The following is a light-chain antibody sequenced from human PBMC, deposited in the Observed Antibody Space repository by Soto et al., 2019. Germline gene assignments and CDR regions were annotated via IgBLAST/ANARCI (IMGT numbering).Light chain of an antibody. CDR3: QQYNSFPWT. CDR1: QSVSNNY. J-gene: IGKJ1*01. Sequence: EIVLTQSPGTLSLSPGERATLSCGASQSVSNNYLAWYQQKPGQAPRLLIYGASNRATGTPDRFSGSGSGTDFTLTISRMEPDDFATYYCQQYNSFPWTFGLGTKVDIK. V-gene: IGKV3-20*01. CDR2: GAS.